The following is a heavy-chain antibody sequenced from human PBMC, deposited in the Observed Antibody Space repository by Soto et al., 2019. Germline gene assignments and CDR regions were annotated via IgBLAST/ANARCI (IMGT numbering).Heavy chain of an antibody. D-gene: IGHD3-3*02. J-gene: IGHJ4*02. V-gene: IGHV3-30*18. Sequence: QVQLVESGGGVVQPGRSLRLSCEASGFTFSSYGMHWVREAPGKGLEWVAVLSYDGSKKYYADSVKGRFTISRDNSKNTLYLQLNSLRAEDTAVYYCAKHFTNTGLFDYWGQGTLVNVSS. CDR1: GFTFSSYG. CDR2: LSYDGSKK. CDR3: AKHFTNTGLFDY.